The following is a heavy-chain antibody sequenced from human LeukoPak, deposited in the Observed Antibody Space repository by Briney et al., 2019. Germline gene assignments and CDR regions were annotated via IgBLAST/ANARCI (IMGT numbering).Heavy chain of an antibody. Sequence: SETPSLTCTVSGGSISSSSYYWGWIRQPPGKGLDWIGSIYYSGSTYYNPSLKSRVTISVDTSKNQFSLRLSSVTAADTAVYYCARLQGGAPVGARTLDYWGQGTLVTVSS. D-gene: IGHD1-26*01. CDR1: GGSISSSSYY. V-gene: IGHV4-39*01. CDR3: ARLQGGAPVGARTLDY. J-gene: IGHJ4*02. CDR2: IYYSGST.